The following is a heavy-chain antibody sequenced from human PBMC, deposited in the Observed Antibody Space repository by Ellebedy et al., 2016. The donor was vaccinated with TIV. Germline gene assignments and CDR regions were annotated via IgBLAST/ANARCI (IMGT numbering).Heavy chain of an antibody. D-gene: IGHD3-10*01. J-gene: IGHJ5*02. Sequence: SETLSLTXTVSGGSISSYYWSWIRQPPGKGLEWIGSIYYSGSTYYNPSLKSRVTISVDTSKNQFSLKLSSVTAADTAVYYCARDRILNRWFGDGPYNWFDPWGQGTLVTVSS. CDR2: IYYSGST. V-gene: IGHV4-59*12. CDR3: ARDRILNRWFGDGPYNWFDP. CDR1: GGSISSYY.